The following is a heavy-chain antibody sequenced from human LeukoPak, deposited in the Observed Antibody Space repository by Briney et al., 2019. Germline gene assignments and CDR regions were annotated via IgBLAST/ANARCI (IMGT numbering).Heavy chain of an antibody. D-gene: IGHD2-2*02. V-gene: IGHV1-2*02. CDR3: ARDCSSTSCYN. CDR2: INPNSGGT. Sequence: GASVKVSCKASGYTFTGYYMHWVRQAPGQGLEWIGWINPNSGGTNYAQKFQGRVTMTRDTSISTASMELSRLTSDDTAIYYCARDCSSTSCYNWGQGTLVTVSS. CDR1: GYTFTGYY. J-gene: IGHJ4*02.